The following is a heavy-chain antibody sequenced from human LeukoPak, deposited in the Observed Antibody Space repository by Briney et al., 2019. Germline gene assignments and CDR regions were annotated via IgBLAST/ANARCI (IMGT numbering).Heavy chain of an antibody. CDR1: GGTFSSYA. V-gene: IGHV1-69*04. CDR2: IIPILGIA. Sequence: SVKVSCKASGGTFSSYAISWVRQAPGQGLEWMGRIIPILGIANYAQKFQGRVTITADKSTSTAYMELSSLRAEDTAVYYCARDPQFSGSYTSDVAFDIWGQGTMVTVSS. D-gene: IGHD1-26*01. CDR3: ARDPQFSGSYTSDVAFDI. J-gene: IGHJ3*02.